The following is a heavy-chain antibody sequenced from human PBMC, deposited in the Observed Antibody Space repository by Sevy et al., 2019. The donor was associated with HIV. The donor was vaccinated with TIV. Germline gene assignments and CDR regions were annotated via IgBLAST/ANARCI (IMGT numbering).Heavy chain of an antibody. CDR3: ARGPNLYSSSWYSAQIVYYYGMDV. CDR2: MNPNSGNT. V-gene: IGHV1-8*01. D-gene: IGHD6-13*01. J-gene: IGHJ6*02. CDR1: GYTFTSYD. Sequence: ASVKVSCKASGYTFTSYDINWVRQATGQGLEWMGWMNPNSGNTGYAQKFQGRVTMTRNTSISTAYMELSSLRSEETAVYYCARGPNLYSSSWYSAQIVYYYGMDVWGQGTTVTVSS.